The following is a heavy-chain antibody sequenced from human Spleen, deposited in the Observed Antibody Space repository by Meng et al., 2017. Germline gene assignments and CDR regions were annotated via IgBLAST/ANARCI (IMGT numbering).Heavy chain of an antibody. CDR2: INHSGST. Sequence: VYLHEWGAGRFKPPDARSLACAVYGGSFSGYYWSWIRQPPGKGLEWIGEINHSGSTNYNPSLKSRVTISVDTSKNHFSLRLSSVTAADSAVYYCARGPTTMAHDFDYWGQGTLVTVSS. V-gene: IGHV4-34*01. D-gene: IGHD4-11*01. CDR3: ARGPTTMAHDFDY. CDR1: GGSFSGYY. J-gene: IGHJ4*02.